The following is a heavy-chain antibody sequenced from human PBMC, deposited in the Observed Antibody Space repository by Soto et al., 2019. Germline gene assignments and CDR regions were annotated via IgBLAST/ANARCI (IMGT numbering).Heavy chain of an antibody. D-gene: IGHD2-2*01. CDR2: IKQDGSEK. J-gene: IGHJ6*03. Sequence: GGSLRLSCAASGFTFSSYWMSWVRQAPGKGPEWVANIKQDGSEKYYVDSVKGRFTISRDNAKNSLYLQMNSLRAEDTAVYYCARERDCSSTSCYVYPPKDDYYYYYYMDVWGKGTTVTVSS. CDR3: ARERDCSSTSCYVYPPKDDYYYYYYMDV. CDR1: GFTFSSYW. V-gene: IGHV3-7*01.